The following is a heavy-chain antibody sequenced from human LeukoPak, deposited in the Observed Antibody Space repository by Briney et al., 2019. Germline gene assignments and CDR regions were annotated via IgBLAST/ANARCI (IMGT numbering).Heavy chain of an antibody. CDR2: ISYDGSNK. V-gene: IGHV3-30*18. Sequence: GSLRLSCAASGFTFSSYGMHWVRQAPGKGLEWVAVISYDGSNKYYADSVKGRFTISRDNSKNTLYLQMNSLRAEDTAVYYCAKVRGAVAGTSGFDYWGQGTLVTVSS. CDR3: AKVRGAVAGTSGFDY. CDR1: GFTFSSYG. D-gene: IGHD6-19*01. J-gene: IGHJ4*02.